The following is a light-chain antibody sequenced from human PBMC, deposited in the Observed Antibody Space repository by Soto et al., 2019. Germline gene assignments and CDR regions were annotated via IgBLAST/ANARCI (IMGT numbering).Light chain of an antibody. V-gene: IGKV3-20*01. CDR2: GAS. CDR1: QSVSSNY. CDR3: QQHATSPTFT. Sequence: IGLTQSPGTLSLSPGDRATLSCRASQSVSSNYLGWYQQKPGQAPRLLLYGASSRAIGIPARFSGSGSGTDFTLTTSKLEPEDFAVYYCQQHATSPTFTGGGRIKMEIK. J-gene: IGKJ4*01.